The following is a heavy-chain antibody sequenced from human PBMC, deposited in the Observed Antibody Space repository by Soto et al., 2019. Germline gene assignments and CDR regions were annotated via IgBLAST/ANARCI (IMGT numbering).Heavy chain of an antibody. V-gene: IGHV4-59*01. Sequence: PSETLSLTCTVSGDSIGSYYWSWLRQPPGKGLEWIGYIFHSGSTNYSPSFQRRLTISVDTSKNQFSLKLTSVTAADTAVYYCARVVDYDALTGYYRGAGWFDPWGQGTLVTVSS. CDR3: ARVVDYDALTGYYRGAGWFDP. CDR1: GDSIGSYY. D-gene: IGHD3-9*01. CDR2: IFHSGST. J-gene: IGHJ5*01.